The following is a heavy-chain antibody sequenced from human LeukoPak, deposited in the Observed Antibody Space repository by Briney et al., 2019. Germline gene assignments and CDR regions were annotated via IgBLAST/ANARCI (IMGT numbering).Heavy chain of an antibody. CDR1: GGSISSSSYY. CDR3: ARRYSSSWYSETDY. D-gene: IGHD6-13*01. Sequence: TSETLSLTCTVSGGSISSSSYYWGWIRQPPGKGLVWIGSIYYSGSTSYNPSLKSRVTISVDTSKNQFSLKLSSVTAADTAVYYCARRYSSSWYSETDYWGRGTLVTVSS. V-gene: IGHV4-39*01. CDR2: IYYSGST. J-gene: IGHJ4*02.